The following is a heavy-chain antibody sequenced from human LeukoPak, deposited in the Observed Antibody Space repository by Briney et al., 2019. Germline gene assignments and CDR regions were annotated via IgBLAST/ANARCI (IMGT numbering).Heavy chain of an antibody. J-gene: IGHJ4*02. Sequence: SETLSLTCTVSGGSISSYYWSWIRQPAGKGREWIGRIYTSGSTNYNPSLKSRVTMSVDTSKNQFSLKLSSVTAADTAVYYGARGPHRDWNYVFDYWGQGTLVTVSS. CDR3: ARGPHRDWNYVFDY. CDR1: GGSISSYY. D-gene: IGHD1-7*01. CDR2: IYTSGST. V-gene: IGHV4-4*07.